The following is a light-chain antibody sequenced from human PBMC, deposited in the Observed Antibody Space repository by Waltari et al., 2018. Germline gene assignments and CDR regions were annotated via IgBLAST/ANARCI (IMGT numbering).Light chain of an antibody. Sequence: DIQMTQSPSTLSASVGDRFTIPCRASQSITKWLAWYQQKQGKAPKLLISRASNWESGVPSRFSGSGSGTEVTLTISSLQPDDFATYYCQQYDNYWTFGQGTKVEIK. V-gene: IGKV1-5*03. CDR2: RAS. J-gene: IGKJ1*01. CDR1: QSITKW. CDR3: QQYDNYWT.